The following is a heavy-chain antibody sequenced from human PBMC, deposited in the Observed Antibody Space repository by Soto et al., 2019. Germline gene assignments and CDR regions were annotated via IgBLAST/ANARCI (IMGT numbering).Heavy chain of an antibody. D-gene: IGHD5-12*01. J-gene: IGHJ4*02. V-gene: IGHV4-59*01. CDR1: GGSISSYY. CDR2: IYYSGST. Sequence: SETLSLTYTVPGGSISSYYWSWIRQPPGKGLEWIGYIYYSGSTNYNPSLKSRVTISVDTSKNQFSLKLSSVTAADTAVYYCARHPRDGFTFDYWGQGTLVTVSS. CDR3: ARHPRDGFTFDY.